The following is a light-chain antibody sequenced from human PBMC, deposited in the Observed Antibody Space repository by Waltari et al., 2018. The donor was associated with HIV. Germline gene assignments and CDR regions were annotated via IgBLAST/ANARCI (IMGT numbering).Light chain of an antibody. CDR2: EVT. J-gene: IGLJ3*02. V-gene: IGLV2-8*01. Sequence: SALTQPPSASGSLGQSVTISCTGSSRDIGAYDSVSWFQQHPRSAPKLLLYEVTRRPSTVSDRFSGSRSGSTAFLTVAGLQPDDEATYFCSSYGDSLRVLFGGGTNVTVL. CDR3: SSYGDSLRVL. CDR1: SRDIGAYDS.